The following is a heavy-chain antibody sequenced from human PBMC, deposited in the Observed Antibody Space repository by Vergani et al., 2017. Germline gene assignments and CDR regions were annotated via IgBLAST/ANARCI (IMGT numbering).Heavy chain of an antibody. D-gene: IGHD6-13*01. J-gene: IGHJ5*02. V-gene: IGHV4-34*01. Sequence: QVQLQQWGAGLLKPSETLSLTCAVYGGSFSGYYWSWMRQPPGKGLEWIGEINHSGSTNYNPTLKSRVTISVDTSKNQFSLMLSSVTAADTAVYYCARVVKSIAAAGGYNWFDPWGQGTLVTVSS. CDR3: ARVVKSIAAAGGYNWFDP. CDR2: INHSGST. CDR1: GGSFSGYY.